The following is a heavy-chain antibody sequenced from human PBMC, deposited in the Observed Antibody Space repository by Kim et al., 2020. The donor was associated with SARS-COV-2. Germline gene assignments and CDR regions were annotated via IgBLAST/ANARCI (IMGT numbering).Heavy chain of an antibody. J-gene: IGHJ4*02. D-gene: IGHD6-13*01. Sequence: GGSLRLSCAASGFTFSDYYMSWIRQAPGKGLEWVSYISSSSSYTNYADSVKGRFTISRDNAKNSLYLQMNSLRAEDTAVYYCAVVGYSSSWYARGCFDYWGQGTLVTVSS. CDR1: GFTFSDYY. CDR2: ISSSSSYT. CDR3: AVVGYSSSWYARGCFDY. V-gene: IGHV3-11*06.